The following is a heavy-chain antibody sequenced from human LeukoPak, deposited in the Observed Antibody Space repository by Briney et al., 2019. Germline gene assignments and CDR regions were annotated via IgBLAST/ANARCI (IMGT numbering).Heavy chain of an antibody. Sequence: ASVKVSCKTSGYTFTSYGITWVRQAPGKGLEWMGWISASNGEIDYAQNLQGRVTMTTDTSTSTAYMELRSLRSDDTAVYYCTIMTHCTGGTCYSYDHWGQGTMVAVSS. CDR1: GYTFTSYG. CDR3: TIMTHCTGGTCYSYDH. CDR2: ISASNGEI. D-gene: IGHD2-15*01. J-gene: IGHJ4*02. V-gene: IGHV1-18*01.